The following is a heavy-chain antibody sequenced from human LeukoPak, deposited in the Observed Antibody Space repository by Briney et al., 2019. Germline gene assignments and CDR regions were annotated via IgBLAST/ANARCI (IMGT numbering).Heavy chain of an antibody. Sequence: SETLSLTCTVSGGSISSGNYYWSWIRQPAGKGLEWIGRIYTSGSTNYNPSLKSRVTISVDTSKNQFSLKLSSVTAADTAVYYCARVPKDSSGYPGNYFDYWGQGTLVTVSS. V-gene: IGHV4-61*02. CDR3: ARVPKDSSGYPGNYFDY. J-gene: IGHJ4*02. D-gene: IGHD3-22*01. CDR1: GGSISSGNYY. CDR2: IYTSGST.